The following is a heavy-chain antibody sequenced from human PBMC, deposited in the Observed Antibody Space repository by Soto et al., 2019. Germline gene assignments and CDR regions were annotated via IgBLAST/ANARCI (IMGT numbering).Heavy chain of an antibody. V-gene: IGHV3-9*01. D-gene: IGHD3-3*01. CDR3: AKVEMDGLGVGAFDY. Sequence: EVQLVESGGGLVQPGRSLRLSCAASGFTFDDYAMHWVRQAPGKGLEWVSGISWNSGSIGYADSVKGRFTISRDNAKNSLYLQMNSLRAEDTALYYCAKVEMDGLGVGAFDYWGQGTLVTVSS. CDR1: GFTFDDYA. J-gene: IGHJ4*02. CDR2: ISWNSGSI.